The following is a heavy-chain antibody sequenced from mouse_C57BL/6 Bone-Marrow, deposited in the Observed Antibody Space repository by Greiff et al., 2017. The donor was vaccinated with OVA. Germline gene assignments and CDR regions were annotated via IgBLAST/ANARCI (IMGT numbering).Heavy chain of an antibody. J-gene: IGHJ2*01. D-gene: IGHD3-2*02. V-gene: IGHV5-15*01. Sequence: EVMLVESGGGLVQPGGSLKLSCAASGFTFSDYGMAWVRQAPRKGPEWVAFISNLAYSIYYADTVTGRFTISRENAKNTLYLEMSSLRSEDTAMYYCARQGSGRYFDYWGQGTTLTVSS. CDR3: ARQGSGRYFDY. CDR2: ISNLAYSI. CDR1: GFTFSDYG.